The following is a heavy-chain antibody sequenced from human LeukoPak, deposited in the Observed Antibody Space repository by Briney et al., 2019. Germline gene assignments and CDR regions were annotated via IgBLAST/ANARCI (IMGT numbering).Heavy chain of an antibody. CDR3: ARARRQTYYFDY. Sequence: SETLSLTCTVSGGSISSYYWSWIRQPPGKGLGWIGYIYYSGSTNYNPSLKSRVTISVDTSKNQFSLKLSSVTAADTAVYYCARARRQTYYFDYWGQGTLVTVSS. CDR2: IYYSGST. V-gene: IGHV4-59*01. J-gene: IGHJ4*02. CDR1: GGSISSYY.